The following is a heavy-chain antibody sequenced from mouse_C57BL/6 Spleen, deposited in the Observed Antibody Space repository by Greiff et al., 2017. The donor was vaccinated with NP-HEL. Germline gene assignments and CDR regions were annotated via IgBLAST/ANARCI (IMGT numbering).Heavy chain of an antibody. D-gene: IGHD1-1*01. V-gene: IGHV1-64*01. Sequence: VQLQQPGGELVKTGGSVKLSCKGSGYTFTSYWRHWVKQRPGQGLEWVGMIYPNSGSTNYNEKFKSKATLTVDKSSSTAYMQLSSLTSEDSAVYYCARYDTTVVAKDYWGQGTTLTVSS. CDR1: GYTFTSYW. CDR2: IYPNSGST. J-gene: IGHJ2*01. CDR3: ARYDTTVVAKDY.